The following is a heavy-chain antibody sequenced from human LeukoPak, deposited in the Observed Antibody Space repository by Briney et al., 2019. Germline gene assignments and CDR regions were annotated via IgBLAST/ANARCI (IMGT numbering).Heavy chain of an antibody. V-gene: IGHV4-4*07. CDR1: GGSISSYY. Sequence: PSETLSLTCTVSGGSISSYYWSWIRQPAGKGLEWIGRIYTSGSTNYNPSLKSRVTISVDTSKKQFSLKLSSVTAADTAVYYCARRSMVRTVGYYYGMDVWGQGTTVTVSS. D-gene: IGHD4/OR15-4a*01. CDR3: ARRSMVRTVGYYYGMDV. J-gene: IGHJ6*02. CDR2: IYTSGST.